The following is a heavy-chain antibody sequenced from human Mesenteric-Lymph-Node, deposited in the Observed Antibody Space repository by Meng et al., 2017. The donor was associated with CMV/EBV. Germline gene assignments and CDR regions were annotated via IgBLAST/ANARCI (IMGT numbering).Heavy chain of an antibody. D-gene: IGHD1-26*01. CDR2: TWHDGTKK. Sequence: GGSLRLSCAASGFVFSKFGMHWVRQAPGKGLEWVAMTWHDGTKKYYADSVTGRFTISRDNSQGTLYLQMNNLRAEDSGVYFCAKGGFVEAGAKSYYYGMDVWGQGTTVTVSS. CDR3: AKGGFVEAGAKSYYYGMDV. CDR1: GFVFSKFG. J-gene: IGHJ6*02. V-gene: IGHV3-33*06.